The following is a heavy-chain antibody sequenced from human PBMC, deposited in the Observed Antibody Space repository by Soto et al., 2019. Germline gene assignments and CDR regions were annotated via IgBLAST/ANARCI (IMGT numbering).Heavy chain of an antibody. D-gene: IGHD3-22*01. V-gene: IGHV4-30-4*08. CDR1: GGSISGSSFH. Sequence: SSETLSLTCTVSGGSISGSSFHWGWIRQPPGKGLEWMGYLYYSGSTYYNPSLKSRVTISVDTSKNQFSLKLSSVTAADTAVYYCARDQTYYDSSGSPWFDPWGQGTLVTVSS. J-gene: IGHJ5*02. CDR3: ARDQTYYDSSGSPWFDP. CDR2: LYYSGST.